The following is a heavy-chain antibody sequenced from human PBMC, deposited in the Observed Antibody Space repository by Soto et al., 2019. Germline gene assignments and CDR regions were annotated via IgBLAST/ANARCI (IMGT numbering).Heavy chain of an antibody. V-gene: IGHV4-4*07. CDR2: IYSTGST. CDR3: ARSDPRLNNWFDP. Sequence: TPETLSLTCTVSGGSISSYYWSWIRQPAGKGPEWIGRIYSTGSTNYNPSLKSRVTMSVDTSKNQFSLKLSSVTAADTAVYYCARSDPRLNNWFDPWGQGTLVTGS. D-gene: IGHD5-12*01. J-gene: IGHJ5*02. CDR1: GGSISSYY.